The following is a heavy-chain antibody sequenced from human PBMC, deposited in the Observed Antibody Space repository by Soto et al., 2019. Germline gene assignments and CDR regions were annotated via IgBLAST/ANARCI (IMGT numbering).Heavy chain of an antibody. J-gene: IGHJ3*02. CDR3: ARVERGTATTVVDAFDI. Sequence: QVQLQQWGAGLLKPSETLSLTCAVFGGSVNSGNYYWSWIRQPPGKGLEWIGEMSHSGGTHFNPPLRSRVTISLDTSQNQFSLKIISVPAADTALYYCARVERGTATTVVDAFDIWGPGTMVIFSS. CDR1: GGSVNSGNYY. V-gene: IGHV4-34*01. D-gene: IGHD1-1*01. CDR2: MSHSGGT.